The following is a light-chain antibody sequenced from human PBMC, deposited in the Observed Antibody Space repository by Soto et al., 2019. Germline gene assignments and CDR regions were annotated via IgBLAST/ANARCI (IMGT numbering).Light chain of an antibody. J-gene: IGKJ5*01. V-gene: IGKV3-15*01. CDR3: QQYNTWSSIT. Sequence: EIVMTQSPATLSVSPGERVTLSCRASQSISSNLAWYQQKPGQAPSLLMYGTSTRATGIPARFSGSGSGTYFTLNISSLQSEDFAVYYCQQYNTWSSITFGQGTRLEIK. CDR2: GTS. CDR1: QSISSN.